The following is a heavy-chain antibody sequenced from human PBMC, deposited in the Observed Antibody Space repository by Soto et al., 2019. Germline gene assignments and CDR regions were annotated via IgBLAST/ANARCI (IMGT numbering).Heavy chain of an antibody. D-gene: IGHD6-13*01. CDR3: ARGPQLVRYYYYYGMDV. J-gene: IGHJ6*02. V-gene: IGHV4-34*01. CDR1: GGSFSGYY. CDR2: INHSGST. Sequence: KASEILSLTCAVYGGSFSGYYWSWIRQPPGKGLEWIGEINHSGSTNYNPSLKSRVTISVDTSKNQFSLKLSSVTAADTAVYYCARGPQLVRYYYYYGMDVWGQGITVTVSS.